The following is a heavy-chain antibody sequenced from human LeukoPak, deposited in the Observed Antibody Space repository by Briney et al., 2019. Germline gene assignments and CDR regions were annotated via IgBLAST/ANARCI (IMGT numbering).Heavy chain of an antibody. CDR3: ARMIRGAMGFDS. V-gene: IGHV4-4*07. D-gene: IGHD3-10*01. CDR2: IYGSGTT. Sequence: PSETLSLTCTVSGDTIGSYYWSWIRQSAGKGLEWVGRIYGSGTTNYNPSLKCRVTMSVDTSKNQFSLKVSSVTAADTAVYYCARMIRGAMGFDSWGQGTLVIVSS. J-gene: IGHJ4*02. CDR1: GDTIGSYY.